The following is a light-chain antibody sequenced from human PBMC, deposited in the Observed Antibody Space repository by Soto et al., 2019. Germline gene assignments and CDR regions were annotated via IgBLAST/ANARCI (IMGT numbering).Light chain of an antibody. CDR2: KAS. CDR3: QHYNDYSRT. Sequence: DIQMSQSPSTLSASVGDRVTITCRASQSISTWLAWYQQKPGKAPKLLIYKASTLENEVPSRFSGSGSGTEFTLTISSLRPEDFATYYCQHYNDYSRTFGHGTKVEIK. J-gene: IGKJ1*01. V-gene: IGKV1-5*03. CDR1: QSISTW.